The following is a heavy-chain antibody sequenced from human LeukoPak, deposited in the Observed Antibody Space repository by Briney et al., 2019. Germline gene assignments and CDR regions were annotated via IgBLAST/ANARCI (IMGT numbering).Heavy chain of an antibody. CDR1: GFTFSSYA. D-gene: IGHD6-19*01. CDR2: ISASGGST. Sequence: GGSLRLSCAASGFTFSSYAMSWVRQAPGKRLEWVSGISASGGSTYYADSVKGRFAISRDNSKNTLYLQMNSLRAEDTAVYYCAKIPVSYSSGWSNFDYWGQGTLVTVSS. V-gene: IGHV3-23*01. J-gene: IGHJ4*02. CDR3: AKIPVSYSSGWSNFDY.